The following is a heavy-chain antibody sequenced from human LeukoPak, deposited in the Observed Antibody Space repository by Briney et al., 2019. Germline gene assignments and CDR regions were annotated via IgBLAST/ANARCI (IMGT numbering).Heavy chain of an antibody. CDR3: AKEPDDSSGY. Sequence: GGSLRLSCAASGFTFTTYALHWVRQAPGKGLEWVAVISFDGSNQYHADSVKGRFTISRDNSKHTLYLQMNSLRTEDTAVYYCAKEPDDSSGYWGQGTLVTVSS. J-gene: IGHJ4*02. CDR2: ISFDGSNQ. V-gene: IGHV3-30*04. CDR1: GFTFTTYA. D-gene: IGHD3-22*01.